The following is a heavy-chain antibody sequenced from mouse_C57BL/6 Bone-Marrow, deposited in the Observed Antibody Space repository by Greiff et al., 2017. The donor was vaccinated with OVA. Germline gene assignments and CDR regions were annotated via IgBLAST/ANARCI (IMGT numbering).Heavy chain of an antibody. CDR2: IDPSDSYT. Sequence: QVQLQQSGAELVRPGASVTLSCKASGYTFTSYWMQWVKQRPGQGLEWIGAIDPSDSYTNYNQKFKGKATLTVDQSYSTAYMQLSSLTSEDSTVYYCAIGSSSWFAYWGQGTLVTVSA. CDR3: AIGSSSWFAY. J-gene: IGHJ3*01. V-gene: IGHV1-50*01. CDR1: GYTFTSYW. D-gene: IGHD1-1*01.